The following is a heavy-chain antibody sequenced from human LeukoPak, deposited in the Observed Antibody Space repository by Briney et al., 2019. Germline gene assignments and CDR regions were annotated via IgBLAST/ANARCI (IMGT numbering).Heavy chain of an antibody. CDR2: IYYSGST. V-gene: IGHV4-59*13. CDR1: GGSISSYY. J-gene: IGHJ5*02. Sequence: SETLSLTCTVSGGSISSYYWSWIRQPPGKGLEWIGYIYYSGSTNYNPSLKSRVTISVDTSKNQFSLKLSSVTAADTAVYYCARTDIVVVPAAIDNWFDPWGQGTLVTVSS. CDR3: ARTDIVVVPAAIDNWFDP. D-gene: IGHD2-2*01.